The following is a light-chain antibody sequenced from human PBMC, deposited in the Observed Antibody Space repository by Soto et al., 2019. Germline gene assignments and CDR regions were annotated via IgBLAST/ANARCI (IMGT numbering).Light chain of an antibody. CDR2: DDR. V-gene: IGLV3-21*02. Sequence: SYELTQPPSVSVAPGQTARITCGGTHIGRQSVHWYQQKPGQAPVVVVYDDRDRPSGIPERFSGSNSGNTAALTISRVEAGDEADYYCQLWDSNSDHVVFGGGTKLTVL. CDR3: QLWDSNSDHVV. J-gene: IGLJ2*01. CDR1: HIGRQS.